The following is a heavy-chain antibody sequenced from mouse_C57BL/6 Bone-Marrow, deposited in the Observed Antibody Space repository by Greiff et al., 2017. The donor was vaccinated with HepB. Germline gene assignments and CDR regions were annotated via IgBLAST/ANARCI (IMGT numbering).Heavy chain of an antibody. D-gene: IGHD3-1*01. J-gene: IGHJ4*01. Sequence: QVQLQQPGAELVMPGASVKLSCKASGYTFTSYWMHWVKQRPGQGLEWIGEIDPSDSYTNYNQKFKGKSTLTVDKSSSTAYMQLSSLTSEDSAVYYCARGLLYAMDYWDRGTSVTVSS. V-gene: IGHV1-69*01. CDR1: GYTFTSYW. CDR3: ARGLLYAMDY. CDR2: IDPSDSYT.